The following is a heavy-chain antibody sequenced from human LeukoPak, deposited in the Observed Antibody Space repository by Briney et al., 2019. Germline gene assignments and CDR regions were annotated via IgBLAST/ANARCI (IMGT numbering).Heavy chain of an antibody. CDR2: ISGSGGST. CDR3: AKSSSWYCEY. D-gene: IGHD6-13*01. J-gene: IGHJ4*02. Sequence: GGSLRLSCAASGFTFSSYAMSWVRQAPGKGLEWVSAISGSGGSTYFADSVKGRFTISRDNSKNTLYLQMNSLRAEDTALYYCAKSSSWYCEYWGQGTLVTVSS. V-gene: IGHV3-23*01. CDR1: GFTFSSYA.